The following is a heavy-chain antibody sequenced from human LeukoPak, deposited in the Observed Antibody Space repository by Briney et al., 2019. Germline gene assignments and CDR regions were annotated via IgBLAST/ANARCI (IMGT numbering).Heavy chain of an antibody. CDR2: ISGSGGST. J-gene: IGHJ4*02. Sequence: GGSLRLSCAASGFTLSSYSMNWVRQAPGKGLEWVSAISGSGGSTYYADSVKGRFTISRDNSKNTLYLQMNSLRAEDTAVYYCAKHGLGGPYDYWGQGTLVTVSS. CDR1: GFTLSSYS. CDR3: AKHGLGGPYDY. D-gene: IGHD2-15*01. V-gene: IGHV3-23*01.